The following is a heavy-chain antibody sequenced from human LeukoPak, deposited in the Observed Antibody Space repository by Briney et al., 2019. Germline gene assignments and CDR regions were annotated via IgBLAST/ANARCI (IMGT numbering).Heavy chain of an antibody. D-gene: IGHD4-23*01. V-gene: IGHV3-21*01. J-gene: IGHJ4*02. CDR3: AKDDTTYGGIH. CDR1: GFTFSSYS. Sequence: GGSLRLSCAASGFTFSSYSMNWVRQAPGKGLEWVSSISSSSSYIYYADSVKGRFTISRDNSKNTLYLQMNSLRAEDTAVYYCAKDDTTYGGIHWGQGTLVTVSS. CDR2: ISSSSSYI.